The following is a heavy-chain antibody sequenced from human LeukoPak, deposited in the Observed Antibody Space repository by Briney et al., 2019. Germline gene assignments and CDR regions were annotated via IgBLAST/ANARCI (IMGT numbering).Heavy chain of an antibody. Sequence: SETLSLTCTVSGASIRSYYWNWLRQPPGKGLEWIGYIDYSGSTNSNPSLKSRATISMDTSKHHFSLKLSSVTAADTAVYYCARDTRSYDSSGYYFFDFWGQGTLVTVSS. J-gene: IGHJ4*02. CDR1: GASIRSYY. CDR3: ARDTRSYDSSGYYFFDF. V-gene: IGHV4-59*01. CDR2: IDYSGST. D-gene: IGHD3-22*01.